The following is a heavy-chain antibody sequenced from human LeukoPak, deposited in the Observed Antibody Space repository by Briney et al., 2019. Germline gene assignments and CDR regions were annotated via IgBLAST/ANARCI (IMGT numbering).Heavy chain of an antibody. Sequence: SVKVSCKASGGTFSSYAISWVRQAPGQGLEWMGGIIPIFGTANYAQKFQGRVTITADESTSTAYMELSSLRSEDTAVYYCARDNISGYSYGPPTDYWGQGTLVTVSS. CDR3: ARDNISGYSYGPPTDY. V-gene: IGHV1-69*01. J-gene: IGHJ4*02. D-gene: IGHD5-18*01. CDR1: GGTFSSYA. CDR2: IIPIFGTA.